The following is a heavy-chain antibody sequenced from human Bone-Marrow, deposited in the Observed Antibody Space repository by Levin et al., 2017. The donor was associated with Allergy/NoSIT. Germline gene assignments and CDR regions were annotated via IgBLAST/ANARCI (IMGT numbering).Heavy chain of an antibody. J-gene: IGHJ4*02. V-gene: IGHV3-23*01. Sequence: GESLKISCAASGFTFSNYAMSWVRQAPGKGLEWVSAISGSGGSTYYADSVKGRFTISRDNSKNTLYLQMNSLRAEDTDVYYCARKSDYDTRGPWAWGYWGQGTLVTVSS. CDR1: GFTFSNYA. D-gene: IGHD3-22*01. CDR3: ARKSDYDTRGPWAWGY. CDR2: ISGSGGST.